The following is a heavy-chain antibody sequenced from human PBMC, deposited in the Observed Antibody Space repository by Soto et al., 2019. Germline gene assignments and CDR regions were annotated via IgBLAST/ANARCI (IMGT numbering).Heavy chain of an antibody. CDR3: ARDGDGYDH. V-gene: IGHV4-61*05. CDR1: GPSISCSTYY. D-gene: IGHD5-12*01. J-gene: IGHJ1*01. CDR2: IYSSGGT. Sequence: SETLSLTCTVSGPSISCSTYYWGWIRQPPGKGLEWIGYIYSSGGTSYNPSLKSRVTTSVDTSKNQFSLKLSPVTAADTAVYYCARDGDGYDHWGQGTLVTVSS.